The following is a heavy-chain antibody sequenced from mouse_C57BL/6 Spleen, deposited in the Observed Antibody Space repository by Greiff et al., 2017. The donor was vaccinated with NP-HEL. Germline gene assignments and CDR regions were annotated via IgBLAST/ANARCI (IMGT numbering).Heavy chain of an antibody. CDR2: IDPSDSET. J-gene: IGHJ1*03. D-gene: IGHD2-5*01. CDR3: SQGYSNHWYFDV. Sequence: QVHVKQPGAELVRPGSSVKLSCKASGYTFTSYWMHWVKQRPIQGLAWIGNIDPSDSETHYNQKFKDKATLTVDKSSSTAYMQLSSLTSEDSAVYYCSQGYSNHWYFDVWGTGTTVTVSS. V-gene: IGHV1-52*01. CDR1: GYTFTSYW.